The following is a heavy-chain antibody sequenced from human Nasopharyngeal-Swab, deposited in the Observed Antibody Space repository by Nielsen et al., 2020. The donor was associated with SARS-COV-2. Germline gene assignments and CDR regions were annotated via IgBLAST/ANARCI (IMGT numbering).Heavy chain of an antibody. CDR2: INHSGST. CDR3: ASKAYSSGWTVDYYGMDV. J-gene: IGHJ6*02. Sequence: SETLSLTCAVYGGSFSGYYWSWIRQPPGKGLEWIGEINHSGSTNYNPSLKSRVTISVDTSKNQFSLKLSSVTAADTAVYYCASKAYSSGWTVDYYGMDVWGQGTTVTVSS. D-gene: IGHD6-19*01. CDR1: GGSFSGYY. V-gene: IGHV4-34*01.